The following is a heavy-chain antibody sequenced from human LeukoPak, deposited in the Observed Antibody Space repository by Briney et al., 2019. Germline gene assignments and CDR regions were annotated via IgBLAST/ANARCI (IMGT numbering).Heavy chain of an antibody. CDR3: ARGNVYDILTGYYLSSGGHYYYYYTDV. CDR2: INPNSGGT. Sequence: GASVKVSCKASGYTFTGYYMHWVRQAPGQGLEWMGWINPNSGGTNYAQKFQGRVTMTRDTSISTAYMELSRLRSDDTAVYYCARGNVYDILTGYYLSSGGHYYYYYTDVWGKGTTVTVSS. D-gene: IGHD3-9*01. V-gene: IGHV1-2*02. CDR1: GYTFTGYY. J-gene: IGHJ6*03.